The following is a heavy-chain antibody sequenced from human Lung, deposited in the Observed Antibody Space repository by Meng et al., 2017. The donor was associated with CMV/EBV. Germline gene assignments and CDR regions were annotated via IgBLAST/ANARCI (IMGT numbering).Heavy chain of an antibody. CDR2: IYPGDSDT. J-gene: IGHJ4*02. V-gene: IGHV5-51*01. CDR3: ARPGTYSSGWYAY. CDR1: GYSFTSYW. Sequence: SXXGSGYSFTSYWIGWVRQMPGKGLEWMGIIYPGDSDTRYSPSFQGQVTISADKSISTAYLQWSSLKASDTAMYYCARPGTYSSGWYAYWGQGPLVTVSS. D-gene: IGHD6-19*01.